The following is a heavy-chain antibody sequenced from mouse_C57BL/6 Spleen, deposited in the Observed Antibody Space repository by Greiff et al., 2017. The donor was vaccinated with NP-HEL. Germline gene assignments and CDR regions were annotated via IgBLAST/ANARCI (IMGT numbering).Heavy chain of an antibody. D-gene: IGHD3-3*01. CDR1: GYTFTSYW. CDR3: ARTGTAVDYFDY. J-gene: IGHJ2*01. Sequence: VQLQQPGAELVRPGSSEKLSCKASGYTFTSYWMHWVKQRPIQGLEWIGNIDPSDSETHYNQKFKDKATLTVDKSSSTAYMQLSSLTSEDSAVYYCARTGTAVDYFDYWGQGTTLTVSS. V-gene: IGHV1-52*01. CDR2: IDPSDSET.